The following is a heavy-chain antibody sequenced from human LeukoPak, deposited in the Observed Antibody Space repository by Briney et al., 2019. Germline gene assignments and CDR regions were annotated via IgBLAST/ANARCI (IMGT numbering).Heavy chain of an antibody. D-gene: IGHD1-1*01. J-gene: IGHJ4*02. V-gene: IGHV3-7*05. CDR2: IEQDGSEK. CDR1: GFTFSSYS. Sequence: GGSLRLSCAASGFTFSSYSMNWVRQAPGKGLEWVASIEQDGSEKYYVDSVKGRFTISRDNAKNSLYLQMNSLRAEDTAVYYCASGNYYFDYWGQGTLVTVSS. CDR3: ASGNYYFDY.